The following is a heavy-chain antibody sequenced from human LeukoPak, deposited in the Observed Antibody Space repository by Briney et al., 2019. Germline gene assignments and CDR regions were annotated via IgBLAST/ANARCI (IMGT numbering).Heavy chain of an antibody. CDR3: ARGGFDFWSGLYYYYYMDV. CDR1: GGTFSSYA. V-gene: IGHV1-69*05. D-gene: IGHD3-3*01. J-gene: IGHJ6*03. Sequence: GASVKVSCKASGGTFSSYAISWVRQAPGQGLEWMGGIIPIFGTANYAQKFQGRVTITTDESTSTAYMELSSLRSEDTAVYYCARGGFDFWSGLYYYYYMDVWGRGTTVTVSS. CDR2: IIPIFGTA.